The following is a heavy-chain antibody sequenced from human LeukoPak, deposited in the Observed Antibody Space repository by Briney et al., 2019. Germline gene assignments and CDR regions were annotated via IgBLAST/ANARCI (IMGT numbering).Heavy chain of an antibody. D-gene: IGHD5-24*01. CDR1: GSTFSSYW. V-gene: IGHV3-7*01. Sequence: GGSLRLSCAASGSTFSSYWMSWVRQAPGKGLEWVANIKQDGSEKYYVDSVKGRFTISRDNAKNSLYLQMNSLRAEDTAVYYCAREQEMATIDYWGQGTLVTVSS. CDR3: AREQEMATIDY. J-gene: IGHJ4*02. CDR2: IKQDGSEK.